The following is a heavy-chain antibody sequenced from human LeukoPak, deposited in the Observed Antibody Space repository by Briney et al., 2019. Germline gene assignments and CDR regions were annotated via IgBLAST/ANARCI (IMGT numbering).Heavy chain of an antibody. D-gene: IGHD6-19*01. CDR1: GFTFGDYA. CDR2: IRSKAYGGTT. Sequence: PGRSLRHSCTASGFTFGDYAMSWVRQAPGKGLEWVGFIRSKAYGGTTEYAASVKGRFTISRDDSKSIAYLQMNSLKTEDTAVYYCTRGSSGWYSDAFDIWGQGTMVTVSS. J-gene: IGHJ3*02. CDR3: TRGSSGWYSDAFDI. V-gene: IGHV3-49*04.